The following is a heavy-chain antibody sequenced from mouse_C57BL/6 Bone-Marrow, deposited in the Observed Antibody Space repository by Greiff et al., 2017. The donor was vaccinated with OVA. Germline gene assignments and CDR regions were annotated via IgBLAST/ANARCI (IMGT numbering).Heavy chain of an antibody. V-gene: IGHV5-4*01. CDR2: ISDGGSYT. D-gene: IGHD4-1*01. CDR1: GFTFSSYA. J-gene: IGHJ3*01. Sequence: EVMLVESGGGLVKPGGSLKLSCAASGFTFSSYAMSWVRQTPGKRLEWVATISDGGSYTYYPDNVKGRFTISRDNAKNNLYLQLSHLKSEDTAMYYCARDRLGRAWCAYWGQGTLVTVSA. CDR3: ARDRLGRAWCAY.